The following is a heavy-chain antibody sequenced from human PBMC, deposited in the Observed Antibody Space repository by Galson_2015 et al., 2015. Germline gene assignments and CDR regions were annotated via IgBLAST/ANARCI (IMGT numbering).Heavy chain of an antibody. J-gene: IGHJ4*02. CDR3: ASHDDFWSGYYYDY. V-gene: IGHV3-53*01. Sequence: SLRLSCAASGFTVSSNYMSWVRQAPGKGLEWVSVIYSGGSTYYADSVKGRLTISRDNSKNTLYLQMNSLRAEDTAVYYCASHDDFWSGYYYDYWGQGTLVTVSS. D-gene: IGHD3-3*01. CDR2: IYSGGST. CDR1: GFTVSSNY.